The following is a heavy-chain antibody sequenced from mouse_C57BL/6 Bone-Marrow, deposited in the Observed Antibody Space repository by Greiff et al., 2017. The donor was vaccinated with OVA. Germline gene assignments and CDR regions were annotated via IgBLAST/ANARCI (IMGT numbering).Heavy chain of an antibody. D-gene: IGHD3-1*01. CDR3: AREAGPWYFDV. Sequence: QVQLQQSGAELARPGASVKLSCKASGYTFTSYGISWVKQRTGQGLEWIGEIYPRSGNTYYNEKFKGKATLTADKSASTAYMELRSLTSEYSAVYFCAREAGPWYFDVWGTGTTVTVSA. CDR2: IYPRSGNT. J-gene: IGHJ1*03. CDR1: GYTFTSYG. V-gene: IGHV1-81*01.